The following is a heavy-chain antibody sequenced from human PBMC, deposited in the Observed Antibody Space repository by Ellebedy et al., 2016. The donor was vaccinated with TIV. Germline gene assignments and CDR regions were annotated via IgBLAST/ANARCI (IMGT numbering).Heavy chain of an antibody. Sequence: KVSCXASGYTFTSYAMHWVRQMPGKGLEWMGIIYPGDSYTNYSPSFQGHVTISADKSISTAYLQWSSLKASDTAMYYCARHRVPDAFDIWGQGTMVTVSS. J-gene: IGHJ3*02. CDR1: GYTFTSYA. D-gene: IGHD3-10*01. CDR3: ARHRVPDAFDI. V-gene: IGHV5-51*01. CDR2: IYPGDSYT.